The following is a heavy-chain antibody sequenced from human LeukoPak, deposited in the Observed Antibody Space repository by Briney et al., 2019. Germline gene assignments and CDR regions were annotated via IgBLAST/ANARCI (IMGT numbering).Heavy chain of an antibody. CDR1: GGSISSYY. V-gene: IGHV4-59*01. Sequence: SETLSLTCTVSGGSISSYYWSWIRQPPGKGLEWIGYIYYSGSTNYNPSLKSRVTISVDTSKNQFSLKLSSVTAADTAVYYCARSGYSSGWYREYYFDYWGQGTLVTVSS. CDR2: IYYSGST. J-gene: IGHJ4*02. CDR3: ARSGYSSGWYREYYFDY. D-gene: IGHD6-19*01.